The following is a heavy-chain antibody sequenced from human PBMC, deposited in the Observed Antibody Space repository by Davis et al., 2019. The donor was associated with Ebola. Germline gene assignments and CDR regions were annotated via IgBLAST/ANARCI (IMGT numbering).Heavy chain of an antibody. J-gene: IGHJ6*02. CDR3: ARALYGILTGYWYYGMDV. D-gene: IGHD3-9*01. CDR1: GFTFSSYA. V-gene: IGHV3-30-3*01. CDR2: ISYDGSNK. Sequence: GGSLRLSCAASGFTFSSYAMHWVRQAPGKGLEWVAVISYDGSNKYYADSVKGRFTISRDNSKNTLHLQMNSLRAEDTAVYYCARALYGILTGYWYYGMDVWGQGTTVTVSS.